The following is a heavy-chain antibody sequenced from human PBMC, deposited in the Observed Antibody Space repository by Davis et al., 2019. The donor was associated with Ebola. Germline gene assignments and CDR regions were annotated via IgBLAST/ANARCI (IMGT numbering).Heavy chain of an antibody. V-gene: IGHV3-21*01. Sequence: GESLKISCVVSGFPFSSYTMNWVRRAPGKGLEWVSSISSSGNYIYYADSVKGRFTISRDNSKNTLYLQMNSLRAEDTAVYYCAGYGSTGSMDVWGQGTTVTVSS. CDR1: GFPFSSYT. CDR3: AGYGSTGSMDV. J-gene: IGHJ6*02. D-gene: IGHD3-10*01. CDR2: ISSSGNYI.